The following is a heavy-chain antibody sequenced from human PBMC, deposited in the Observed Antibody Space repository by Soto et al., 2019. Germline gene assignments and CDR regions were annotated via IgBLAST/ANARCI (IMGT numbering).Heavy chain of an antibody. CDR1: GFTFSSYS. CDR3: ARDVDTAMVTNFDY. V-gene: IGHV3-21*01. J-gene: IGHJ4*02. Sequence: GGSLRLSCAASGFTFSSYSMNWVRQAPGKGLEWVSSISSSSSYIYYADSVKGRFTISRDNAKNSLYLQMNSLRAEDTAVYYCARDVDTAMVTNFDYWGQGTLVTVSS. CDR2: ISSSSSYI. D-gene: IGHD5-18*01.